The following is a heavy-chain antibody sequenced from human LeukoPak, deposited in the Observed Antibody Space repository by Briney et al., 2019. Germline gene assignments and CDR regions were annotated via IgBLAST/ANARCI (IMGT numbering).Heavy chain of an antibody. CDR2: IFSTGST. Sequence: PSETLSLTCRFSGDSLTYYYWTWIRQPAGKGLEWIGRIFSTGSTNYNPPLQSRATISVDKSKNQFSLRLSSVTAADTAVYFCVREVQLWRQNMYFYYMDAWGKGTTVIVSS. CDR3: VREVQLWRQNMYFYYMDA. D-gene: IGHD3-16*01. V-gene: IGHV4-4*07. J-gene: IGHJ6*03. CDR1: GDSLTYYY.